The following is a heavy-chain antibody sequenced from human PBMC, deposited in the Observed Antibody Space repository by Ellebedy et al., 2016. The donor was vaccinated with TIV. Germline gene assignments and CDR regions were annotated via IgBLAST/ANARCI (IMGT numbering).Heavy chain of an antibody. D-gene: IGHD6-13*01. Sequence: PGGSLRLSCAASGFTFSSYAMHWVRQAPGKGLEWVAVISYDGSNKYYADSVTGRFTISRDNSKNTLYLQMNSLRAEDTAVYYCARDPLDSSSWNGYFDLWGCGTLVTVSS. V-gene: IGHV3-30-3*01. CDR3: ARDPLDSSSWNGYFDL. J-gene: IGHJ2*01. CDR1: GFTFSSYA. CDR2: ISYDGSNK.